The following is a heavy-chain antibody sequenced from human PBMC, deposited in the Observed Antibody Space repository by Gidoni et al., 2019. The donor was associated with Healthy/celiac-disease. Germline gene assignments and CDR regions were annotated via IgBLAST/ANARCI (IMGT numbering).Heavy chain of an antibody. J-gene: IGHJ5*02. CDR3: AKGGYGISNWFDP. CDR2: ISWNSGSI. CDR1: GFTFDDYA. D-gene: IGHD6-13*01. V-gene: IGHV3-9*01. Sequence: EVQLVESGGGLVQPGRSLRLSCAASGFTFDDYAMHWVRQAPGKGLEWVSGISWNSGSIGYADSVKGRFTISRDNAKNSLYLQMNSLRAEDTALYYCAKGGYGISNWFDPWGQGTLVTVSS.